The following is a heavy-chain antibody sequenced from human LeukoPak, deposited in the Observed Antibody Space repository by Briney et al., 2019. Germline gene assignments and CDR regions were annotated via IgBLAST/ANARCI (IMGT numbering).Heavy chain of an antibody. D-gene: IGHD3-10*01. Sequence: GGSLRLSCAASGFTFSSYAMSWVRQAPGKGLEWVSAISGSGGSTYHADSVKGRFTISRDNSKNTLYLQMTSLRAEDTAVYYCAKAKLLWFGELSPFDAFDIWGQGTMVTVSS. V-gene: IGHV3-23*01. CDR2: ISGSGGST. J-gene: IGHJ3*02. CDR1: GFTFSSYA. CDR3: AKAKLLWFGELSPFDAFDI.